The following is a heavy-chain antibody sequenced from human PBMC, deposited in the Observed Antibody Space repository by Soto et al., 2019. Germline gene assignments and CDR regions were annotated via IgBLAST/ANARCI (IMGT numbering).Heavy chain of an antibody. V-gene: IGHV3-11*01. CDR2: ISNSGSTI. CDR3: AKDSSSWPY. D-gene: IGHD6-13*01. CDR1: GFTFSESY. Sequence: GGSLRLSCAASGFTFSESYMSWIRQAPGKGLEWVAYISNSGSTIYYTDSVKGRFTISRDNAKSSLYLQMNSLRAEDTAVYYCAKDSSSWPYWGQGTLVTVSS. J-gene: IGHJ4*02.